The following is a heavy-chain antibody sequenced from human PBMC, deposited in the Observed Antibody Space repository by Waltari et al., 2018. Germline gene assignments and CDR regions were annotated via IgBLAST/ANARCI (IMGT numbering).Heavy chain of an antibody. J-gene: IGHJ3*02. D-gene: IGHD2-8*02. CDR3: TTGGVKGPHDAFDI. CDR2: IKSKTDGGTT. CDR1: GFTFSRTW. Sequence: VQLVDSGGGLVKPGGSLSLARADSGFTFSRTWLSRVRQAPGKGLEWVGRIKSKTDGGTTDYAAPVKGRFTISRDDSKNTLYLQMNSLKTEDTAVYYCTTGGVKGPHDAFDIWGQGTMVTVSS. V-gene: IGHV3-15*01.